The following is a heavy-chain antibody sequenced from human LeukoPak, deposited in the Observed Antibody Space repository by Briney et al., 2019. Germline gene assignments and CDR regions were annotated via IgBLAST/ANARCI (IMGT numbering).Heavy chain of an antibody. Sequence: PSETLSLTCTVSGGSISSYYWSWIRQPPGKGLEWIGYIYYSGSTSYNPSLKSRVTISVDTSKNQFSLKLYSVTAADTAVYYCARVNQAVADHFDYWGQGTLVTVSS. V-gene: IGHV4-59*01. CDR3: ARVNQAVADHFDY. D-gene: IGHD6-19*01. CDR1: GGSISSYY. CDR2: IYYSGST. J-gene: IGHJ4*02.